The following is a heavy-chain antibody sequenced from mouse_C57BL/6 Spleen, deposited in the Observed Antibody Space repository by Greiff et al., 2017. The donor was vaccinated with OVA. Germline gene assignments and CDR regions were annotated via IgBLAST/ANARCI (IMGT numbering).Heavy chain of an antibody. CDR2: ISDGGSYT. V-gene: IGHV5-4*01. CDR3: ARDNTITTPFAY. Sequence: EVKLVESGGGLVKPGGSLKLSCAASGFTFSSYAMSWVRQTPEKRLEWVATISDGGSYTYYPDNVKGRVTISRDNAKNNLYLQMSHLKSEDTAMYYCARDNTITTPFAYWGQGTLVTVSA. CDR1: GFTFSSYA. J-gene: IGHJ3*01. D-gene: IGHD1-1*01.